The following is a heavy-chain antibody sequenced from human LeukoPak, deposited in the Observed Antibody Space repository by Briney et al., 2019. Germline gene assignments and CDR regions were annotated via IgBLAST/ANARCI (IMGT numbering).Heavy chain of an antibody. CDR1: GFTFSSYW. J-gene: IGHJ3*02. D-gene: IGHD6-13*01. CDR2: IKQDGSEK. V-gene: IGHV3-7*01. CDR3: AAAAGTQGAFDAFDI. Sequence: PGGSLRLSCAASGFTFSSYWMSWVRQAPGKGLEWVANIKQDGSEKYYVDSVKGRFTISRDNAKNSLYLQMNSLRAEDTAVYYCAAAAGTQGAFDAFDIWGQGTMVTVSS.